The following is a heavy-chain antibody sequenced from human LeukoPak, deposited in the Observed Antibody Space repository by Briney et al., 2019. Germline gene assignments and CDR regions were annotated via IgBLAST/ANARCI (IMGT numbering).Heavy chain of an antibody. V-gene: IGHV4-59*04. CDR2: IYYSGST. Sequence: SGTLSLTCTVSGDSFSGYYWTWIRQPPGKGLEWIGNIYYSGSTYDNPSLRGRVTISVDTSKNQFSLKVSSVTAADTAVYYCARQFRGSGWYYEYWGQGTLVTVSS. J-gene: IGHJ4*02. CDR3: ARQFRGSGWYYEY. CDR1: GDSFSGYY. D-gene: IGHD6-19*01.